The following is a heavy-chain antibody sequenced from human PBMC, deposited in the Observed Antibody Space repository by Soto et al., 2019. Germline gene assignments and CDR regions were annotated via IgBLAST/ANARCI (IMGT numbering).Heavy chain of an antibody. CDR2: IIPIFGIA. J-gene: IGHJ6*02. CDR3: AREDRDRETGLVPAAIDGMDV. Sequence: QVQLVQSGAEVKKPGSSVKVSCKASGGTFRRYSITWVRQAPGHGLEWIGRIIPIFGIASYAQKFQGRVTITADESTSTAYMELSSMRYEATAVYYCAREDRDRETGLVPAAIDGMDVGGQGTTVTVSS. D-gene: IGHD2-2*01. V-gene: IGHV1-69*08. CDR1: GGTFRRYS.